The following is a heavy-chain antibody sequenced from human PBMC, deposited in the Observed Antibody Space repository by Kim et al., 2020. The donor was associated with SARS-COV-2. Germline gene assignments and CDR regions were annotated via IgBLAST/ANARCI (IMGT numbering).Heavy chain of an antibody. V-gene: IGHV3-23*01. CDR3: AKAPLLNRLSGSLVDY. D-gene: IGHD3-3*01. Sequence: GGSLRLSCAASGFTFSSYAMSWVRQAPGKGLEWVSIITISGGSAYYADSVKGRFTISRDNSKNTLYLQMNSLRAEDTAVYYCAKAPLLNRLSGSLVDYWGQGTLVTVSS. CDR2: ITISGGSA. CDR1: GFTFSSYA. J-gene: IGHJ4*02.